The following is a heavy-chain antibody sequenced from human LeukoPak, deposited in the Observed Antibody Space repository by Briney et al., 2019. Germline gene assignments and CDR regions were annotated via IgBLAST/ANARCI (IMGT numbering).Heavy chain of an antibody. V-gene: IGHV3-7*01. Sequence: PGGSLGLSCAASGFTLSSYWMSWVRQAPGKGLEWVANIKQDGSEKYYVDSVKGRFTISRDNAKNSLYLQMNSLRAEDTAVYYCAREMATTLDYWGQGTLVTVSS. CDR3: AREMATTLDY. D-gene: IGHD5-24*01. CDR1: GFTLSSYW. CDR2: IKQDGSEK. J-gene: IGHJ4*02.